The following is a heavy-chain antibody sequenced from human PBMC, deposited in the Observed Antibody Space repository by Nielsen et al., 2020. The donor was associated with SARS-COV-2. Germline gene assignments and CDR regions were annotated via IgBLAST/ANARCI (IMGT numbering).Heavy chain of an antibody. CDR3: ARVLSYYYGMDV. CDR2: IWYDGSNK. CDR1: GFTFSSYG. V-gene: IGHV3-33*01. Sequence: GESLKISCAASGFTFSSYGMHWVRQAPGKGLEWVAVIWYDGSNKYYADSVKGRFTIFRDNSKNTLYLQMNSLRAEDTAVYYCARVLSYYYGMDVWGQGTTVTVSS. J-gene: IGHJ6*02.